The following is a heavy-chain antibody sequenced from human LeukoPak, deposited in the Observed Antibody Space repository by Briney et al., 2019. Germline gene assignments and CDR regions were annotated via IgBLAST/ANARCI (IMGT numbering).Heavy chain of an antibody. V-gene: IGHV3-23*01. D-gene: IGHD3-22*01. CDR3: ARGYDSFGYNEVSFDY. CDR1: GFTFSNYG. J-gene: IGHJ4*02. CDR2: ISGSGGTT. Sequence: PGGTLRLSCAASGFTFSNYGMSWVRQAPGKGLEWISAISGSGGTTYYADSVKGQFTISRDNSNNTLYLQLNSLRVEDTAVYYCARGYDSFGYNEVSFDYWGQGTLVTVSS.